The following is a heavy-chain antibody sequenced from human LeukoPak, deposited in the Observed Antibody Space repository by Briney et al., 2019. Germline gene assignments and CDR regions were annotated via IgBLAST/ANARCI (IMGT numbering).Heavy chain of an antibody. Sequence: SETLSLTCTVSGGSISSYYWSWIRQPPGKGLEWIGYIYYSGSTNYNPSLKSRVTISVDTSKNQFSLKLSSVTAADTAVYYCARDSGTMVRGVVLYYMDVWGKGTTVTISS. CDR1: GGSISSYY. CDR3: ARDSGTMVRGVVLYYMDV. V-gene: IGHV4-59*01. CDR2: IYYSGST. J-gene: IGHJ6*03. D-gene: IGHD3-10*01.